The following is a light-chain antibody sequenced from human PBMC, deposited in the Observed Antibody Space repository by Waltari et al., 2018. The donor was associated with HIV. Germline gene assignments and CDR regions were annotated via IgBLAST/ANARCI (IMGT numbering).Light chain of an antibody. J-gene: IGKJ5*01. V-gene: IGKV1-27*01. CDR2: SAS. CDR1: QVFSTF. Sequence: DIQLTQSPSSLSASVGDRVTITCRVSQVFSTFLNWYRQKTGKVPNLLISSASNLQSGVPCRFSGSGSGTYVPLTISSPQPEDVATYYGHRTYLITFGQGTRLEIK. CDR3: HRTYLIT.